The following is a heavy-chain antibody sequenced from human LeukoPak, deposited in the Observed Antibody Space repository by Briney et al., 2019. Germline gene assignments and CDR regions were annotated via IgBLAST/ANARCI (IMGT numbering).Heavy chain of an antibody. J-gene: IGHJ4*02. CDR1: GFTFSRHG. CDR2: ISNDGSRK. Sequence: GGSLRLSCAPSGFTFSRHGMHWVRQAPGKGLEWVAIISNDGSRKYYAHSVEGRFTISRDNSKNTLYLQMDSPRAEDTAVYYCARDRAWNYFDYWGQGTLVTVSS. V-gene: IGHV3-30*03. D-gene: IGHD3-3*01. CDR3: ARDRAWNYFDY.